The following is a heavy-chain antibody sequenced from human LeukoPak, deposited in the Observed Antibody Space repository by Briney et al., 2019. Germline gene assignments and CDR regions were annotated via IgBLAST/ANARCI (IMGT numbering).Heavy chain of an antibody. CDR1: GFTFSSYS. CDR2: ISWNSGSI. V-gene: IGHV3-48*04. J-gene: IGHJ4*02. Sequence: GGSLRLSCAASGFTFSSYSMNWVRQAPGKGLEWVSGISWNSGSIGYADSVKGRFTISRDNANNSLYLQMNSLRAEDTAVYSCARDRRSGIGDYWGQGTLVTVSS. CDR3: ARDRRSGIGDY. D-gene: IGHD3-10*01.